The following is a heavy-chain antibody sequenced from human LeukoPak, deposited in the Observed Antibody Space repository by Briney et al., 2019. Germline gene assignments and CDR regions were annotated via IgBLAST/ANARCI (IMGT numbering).Heavy chain of an antibody. V-gene: IGHV1-46*01. J-gene: IGHJ4*02. Sequence: GASVKVSCKASGYTFTSYYMHWVRQAPGQGLEWMGIINPSGGSTSYAQKFQGRVTMTRDMSTSTVYMELSSLRSEDTAVYYCARRGLAANRGGSGYYPFDYWGQGTLVTVSS. D-gene: IGHD3-22*01. CDR1: GYTFTSYY. CDR2: INPSGGST. CDR3: ARRGLAANRGGSGYYPFDY.